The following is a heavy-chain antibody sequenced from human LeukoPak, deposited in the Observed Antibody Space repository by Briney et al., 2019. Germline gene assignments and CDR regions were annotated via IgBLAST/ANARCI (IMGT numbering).Heavy chain of an antibody. CDR2: IWYDGSNK. V-gene: IGHV3-30*02. J-gene: IGHJ6*02. Sequence: PGGSLRLSCAASGFTFSSYGMHWVRQAPGKGLEWVAVIWYDGSNKYYADSVKGRFTISRDNSKNTLYLQMNSLRAEDTAVYYCAKDHDGYGMDVWGQGTTVTVSS. CDR3: AKDHDGYGMDV. CDR1: GFTFSSYG. D-gene: IGHD3-16*01.